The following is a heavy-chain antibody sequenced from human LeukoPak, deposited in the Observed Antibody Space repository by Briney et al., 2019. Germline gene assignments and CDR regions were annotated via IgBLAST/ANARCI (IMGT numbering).Heavy chain of an antibody. Sequence: SETLSLTRTVSGGSISSSSYYWGWIRQPPGKGLEWIGSIYYSGSTYYNPSLKSRVTISVDTSKNQFSLKLSSVTAADTAVYYCARHVDTAMVLDYWGQGTLVTVSS. J-gene: IGHJ4*02. CDR2: IYYSGST. V-gene: IGHV4-39*01. CDR3: ARHVDTAMVLDY. D-gene: IGHD5-18*01. CDR1: GGSISSSSYY.